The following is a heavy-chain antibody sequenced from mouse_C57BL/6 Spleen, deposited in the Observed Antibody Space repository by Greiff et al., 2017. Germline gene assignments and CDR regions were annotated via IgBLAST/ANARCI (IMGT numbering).Heavy chain of an antibody. J-gene: IGHJ4*01. CDR1: GFTFSSYA. D-gene: IGHD2-5*01. Sequence: EVQLQESGGGLVKPGGSLKLSCAASGFTFSSYAMSWVRQTPEKRLEWVATISAGGSYTYYPDNVKGRFTISRDNAKNNLYLQMSHLKSEDTAMYYWARMDHYSNWMDYWGQGTSVTVSS. CDR3: ARMDHYSNWMDY. V-gene: IGHV5-4*01. CDR2: ISAGGSYT.